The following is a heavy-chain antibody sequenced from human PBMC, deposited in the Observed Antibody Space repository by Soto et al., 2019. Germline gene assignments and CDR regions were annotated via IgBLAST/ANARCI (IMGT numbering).Heavy chain of an antibody. Sequence: SETLSLTCTVSGGSIRSYYWSWIRQPPGKGLEWIGYIYYSGSTYYNPSLKSRVTISVDTSKNQFSLKLSSVTAADTAVYYCARATIVLVPAAMVSHWFDPWGQGTLVTVSS. CDR3: ARATIVLVPAAMVSHWFDP. CDR1: GGSIRSYY. D-gene: IGHD2-2*01. V-gene: IGHV4-59*08. J-gene: IGHJ5*02. CDR2: IYYSGST.